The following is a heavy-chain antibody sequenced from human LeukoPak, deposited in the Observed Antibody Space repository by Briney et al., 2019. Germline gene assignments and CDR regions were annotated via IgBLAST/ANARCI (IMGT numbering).Heavy chain of an antibody. CDR2: IYYSGST. CDR1: GGSISSGDYY. V-gene: IGHV4-30-4*01. CDR3: ASLMFGYYGSGSYYAPSYCFDY. J-gene: IGHJ4*02. D-gene: IGHD3-10*01. Sequence: SETLSLTCTVSGGSISSGDYYWSWIRQPPGKGLEWIGYIYYSGSTYYNPSLKSRVTISVDTSKNQFSLKLSSVTAADTAVYYCASLMFGYYGSGSYYAPSYCFDYWGQGTLVTVSS.